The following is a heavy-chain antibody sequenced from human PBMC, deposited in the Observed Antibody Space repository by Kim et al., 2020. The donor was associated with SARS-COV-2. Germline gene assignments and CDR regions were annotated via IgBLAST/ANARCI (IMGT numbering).Heavy chain of an antibody. Sequence: ASVKVSCKVSGYTLTELSMHWVRQAPGKGLEWMGGFDPEDGETIYAQKFQGRVTMTEDTSTDTAYMELSSLRSEDTAVYYCATDLPDWIIRRPRYSSSWYANWGQGTLVTVSS. J-gene: IGHJ4*02. CDR1: GYTLTELS. D-gene: IGHD6-13*01. CDR3: ATDLPDWIIRRPRYSSSWYAN. CDR2: FDPEDGET. V-gene: IGHV1-24*01.